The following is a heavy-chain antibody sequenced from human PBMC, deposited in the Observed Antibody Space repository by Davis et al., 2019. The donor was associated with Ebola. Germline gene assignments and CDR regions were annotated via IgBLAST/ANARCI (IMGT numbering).Heavy chain of an antibody. V-gene: IGHV1-69*04. CDR3: ASTTTVTAFDY. CDR1: GGTFSSYA. D-gene: IGHD4-17*01. J-gene: IGHJ4*02. Sequence: AASVKVSCKASGGTFSSYAISWVRQAPGQGLEWMGRIIPILGIANYAQKFQGRVTMTEDTSTDTAYMELSSLRSEDTAVYYCASTTTVTAFDYWGQGTLVTVSS. CDR2: IIPILGIA.